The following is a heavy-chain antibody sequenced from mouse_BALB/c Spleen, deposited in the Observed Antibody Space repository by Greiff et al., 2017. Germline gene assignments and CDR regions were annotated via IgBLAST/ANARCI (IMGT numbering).Heavy chain of an antibody. CDR3: APHYYGSSKGNY. CDR2: IDPANGNT. CDR1: GFNIKDTY. J-gene: IGHJ3*01. Sequence: VQLQQSGAELVKPGASVKLSCTASGFNIKDTYMHWVKQRPEQGLEWIGRIDPANGNTKYDPKFQGKATITADTSSNTAYLQLSSLTSEDTAVYYCAPHYYGSSKGNYWGQGTLVTVSA. D-gene: IGHD1-1*01. V-gene: IGHV14-3*02.